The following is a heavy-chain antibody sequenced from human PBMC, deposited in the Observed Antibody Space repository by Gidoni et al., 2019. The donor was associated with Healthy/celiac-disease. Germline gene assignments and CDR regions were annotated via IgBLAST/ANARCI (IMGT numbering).Heavy chain of an antibody. V-gene: IGHV3-33*01. CDR1: GVTVSSYG. CDR2: IWYDGSNK. J-gene: IGHJ4*02. Sequence: QVQLVESGGGVVQPGRSLRLACAASGVTVSSYGMHWVRQAPGKGLEWVAVIWYDGSNKYYADSVKGRFTISRDNSKNTLYLQMNSLRAEDTAVYYCARAGWELLGAFDYWGQGTLVTVSS. CDR3: ARAGWELLGAFDY. D-gene: IGHD1-26*01.